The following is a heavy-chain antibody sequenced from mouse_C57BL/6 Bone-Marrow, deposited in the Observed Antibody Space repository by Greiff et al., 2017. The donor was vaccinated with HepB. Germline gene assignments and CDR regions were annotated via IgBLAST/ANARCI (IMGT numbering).Heavy chain of an antibody. CDR1: GYTFTDYN. CDR2: INPNNGGT. V-gene: IGHV1-18*01. Sequence: SGPELVKPGASVKIPCKASGYTFTDYNMDWVKQSHGKSLEWIGDINPNNGGTIYNQKFKGKATLTVDKSSSTAYMELRSLTSEDTAVYYCARYITTVVGGGYFDVWGTGTTVTVSS. J-gene: IGHJ1*03. CDR3: ARYITTVVGGGYFDV. D-gene: IGHD1-1*01.